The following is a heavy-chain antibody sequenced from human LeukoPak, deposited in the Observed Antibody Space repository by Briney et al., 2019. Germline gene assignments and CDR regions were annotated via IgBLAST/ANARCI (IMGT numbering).Heavy chain of an antibody. J-gene: IGHJ6*03. V-gene: IGHV3-7*01. CDR1: GFTFSSLW. CDR3: TKDRQGPNQYHMDV. CDR2: INQDGGTT. Sequence: PRGSLRLSCAASGFTFSSLWMSWVRQAPGRGPEWVANINQDGGTTYYVASVKGRFTISRDNAKNSLSLQMSSLRAEDTAVYYCTKDRQGPNQYHMDVWGKGTTVNVSS.